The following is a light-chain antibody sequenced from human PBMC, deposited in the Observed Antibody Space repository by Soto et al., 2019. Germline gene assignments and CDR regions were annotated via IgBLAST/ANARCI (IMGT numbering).Light chain of an antibody. CDR2: DAS. V-gene: IGKV1-5*01. Sequence: DIQMTQSPSTLSSSLGDRVTITCRASQSISSLLAWYQQKPGKAPKLLIYDASSLESGVPSRFIGSESGTEFTLTIRSLKPDDFATYHCQQYNSYWTFGQGTKVDIK. CDR3: QQYNSYWT. CDR1: QSISSL. J-gene: IGKJ1*01.